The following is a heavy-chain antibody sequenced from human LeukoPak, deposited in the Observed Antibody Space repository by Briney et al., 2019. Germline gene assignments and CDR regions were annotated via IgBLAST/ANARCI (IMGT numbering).Heavy chain of an antibody. J-gene: IGHJ3*02. CDR3: ARDSGVTYYYDSSGYSDAFDI. V-gene: IGHV3-21*01. D-gene: IGHD3-22*01. CDR2: ISSSSSYI. CDR1: GFTFSSYS. Sequence: PGGSLRLSCAASGFTFSSYSMNWVRQAPGKGLEWVSSISSSSSYIYYADSVKGRFTISRDNAKNSLYLQMNSLRAEDTAVYYCARDSGVTYYYDSSGYSDAFDIWGQGQWSPSLQ.